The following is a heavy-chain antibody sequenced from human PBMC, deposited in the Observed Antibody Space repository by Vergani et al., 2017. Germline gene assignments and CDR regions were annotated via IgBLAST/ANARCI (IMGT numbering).Heavy chain of an antibody. CDR2: IYYSGTT. CDR3: ARHSTVEWLVKLGWIDP. D-gene: IGHD6-19*01. CDR1: GASIRSSNYY. J-gene: IGHJ5*02. Sequence: QLQLQESGPGLVKPSATLSLTCSVSGASIRSSNYYWGWIRQPPGKGLEWNASIYYSGTTYYNPSLKSRVTISVDTSKNLFSLKLSSVTAADTAVYFCARHSTVEWLVKLGWIDPWGQGILFTVST. V-gene: IGHV4-39*01.